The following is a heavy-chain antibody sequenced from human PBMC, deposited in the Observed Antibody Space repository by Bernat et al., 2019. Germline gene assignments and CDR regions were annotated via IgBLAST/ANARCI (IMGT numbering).Heavy chain of an antibody. V-gene: IGHV1-18*01. CDR2: ISANNGNT. D-gene: IGHD1-7*01. J-gene: IGHJ6*02. Sequence: QVQLVQSGAEVKKPGASVKVSCKASGYTFTSYGISWVRQAPGQGLEWMGWISANNGNTNYAQKVQGRVIMTTNTSARTACMELRSLSSNDTAVFYCAKTLLKWNYLNYYGMDVWGHGTTVTVSS. CDR1: GYTFTSYG. CDR3: AKTLLKWNYLNYYGMDV.